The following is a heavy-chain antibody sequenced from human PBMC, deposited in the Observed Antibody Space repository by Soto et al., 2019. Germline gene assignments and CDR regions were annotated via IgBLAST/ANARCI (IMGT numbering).Heavy chain of an antibody. V-gene: IGHV6-1*01. Sequence: SQTLSLTCAISGDSVSRHWIRQSPSRGLEWLGRTYYRSKWYNDYAVAAKSRITISPDTSKNQFSLQLNSVTPEDTAVYYCARGSYCSTWYWGQGTLVTVSS. CDR3: ARGSYCSTWY. D-gene: IGHD6-13*01. J-gene: IGHJ1*01. CDR2: TYYRSKWYN. CDR1: GDSVS.